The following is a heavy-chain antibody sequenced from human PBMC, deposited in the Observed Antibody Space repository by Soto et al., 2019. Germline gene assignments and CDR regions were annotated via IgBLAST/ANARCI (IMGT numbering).Heavy chain of an antibody. Sequence: QVQLQESGPGLVKPSETLSLTCTVSGGSVSSGSYYWSWIRQPPGKGLEWIGYIYYSGSTNYNPSLKSRVTISVDTSKNRFSLKLSPVTTADTAVYYCAREGDCRGGSCVGAFDYWGQGTLVTVSS. CDR1: GGSVSSGSYY. CDR2: IYYSGST. J-gene: IGHJ4*02. D-gene: IGHD2-15*01. CDR3: AREGDCRGGSCVGAFDY. V-gene: IGHV4-61*01.